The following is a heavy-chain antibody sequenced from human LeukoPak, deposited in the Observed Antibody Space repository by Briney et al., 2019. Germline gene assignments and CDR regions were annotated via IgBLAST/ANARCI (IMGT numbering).Heavy chain of an antibody. CDR1: GGSISSGGYY. D-gene: IGHD6-19*01. J-gene: IGHJ5*02. CDR3: ARASKYSSGWYLNWFDP. V-gene: IGHV4-34*01. CDR2: INHSGST. Sequence: SETLSLTCAVSGGSISSGGYYWSWIRQPPGKGLEWIGEINHSGSTNYNPSLKSRVTISVDTSKNQFSLKLSSVTAADTAVYYCARASKYSSGWYLNWFDPWGQGTLVTVSS.